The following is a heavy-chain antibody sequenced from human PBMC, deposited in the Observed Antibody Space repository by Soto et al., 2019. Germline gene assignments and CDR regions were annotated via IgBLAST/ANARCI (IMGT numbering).Heavy chain of an antibody. V-gene: IGHV4-59*01. CDR2: IYYSGST. D-gene: IGHD6-13*01. CDR1: GGSFSPNY. Sequence: ETLSLTCNVSGGSFSPNYWSWIRQPPGKGLEWIGYIYYSGSTNYNPSLKSRVTISVDTSKNQFSLKLSSVTAADTAVYYCAREGVSSSWYNYYGMDVWGQGTTVTVSS. J-gene: IGHJ6*02. CDR3: AREGVSSSWYNYYGMDV.